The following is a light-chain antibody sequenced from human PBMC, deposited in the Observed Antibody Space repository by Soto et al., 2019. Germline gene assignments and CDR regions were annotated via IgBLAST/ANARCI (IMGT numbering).Light chain of an antibody. V-gene: IGKV3-20*01. Sequence: EFVLTQSPGTLSLSPGARAPLSCRASQTVRNNYLAWYQQKPGQAPRLLIYDASSRATGIPDRFSGSGSGTDFTLTISRLEPEDFAVYYCQQYGNSPWAFGQGTKVDIK. J-gene: IGKJ1*01. CDR2: DAS. CDR1: QTVRNNY. CDR3: QQYGNSPWA.